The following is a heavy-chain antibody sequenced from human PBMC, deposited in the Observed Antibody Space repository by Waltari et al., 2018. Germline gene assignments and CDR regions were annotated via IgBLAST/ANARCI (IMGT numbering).Heavy chain of an antibody. J-gene: IGHJ4*02. D-gene: IGHD6-13*01. V-gene: IGHV4-34*01. CDR1: GGSFSGYY. Sequence: QVQLQQWGAGLLKPSETLSLTCAVYGGSFSGYYWSWIRQPPGKGLEWIGEINHSGSTTYNPSLKSRVTISVDTSKNQFSLKLSSVTAADTAVYYCARLSVYSRIFDYWGQGTLVTVSS. CDR3: ARLSVYSRIFDY. CDR2: INHSGST.